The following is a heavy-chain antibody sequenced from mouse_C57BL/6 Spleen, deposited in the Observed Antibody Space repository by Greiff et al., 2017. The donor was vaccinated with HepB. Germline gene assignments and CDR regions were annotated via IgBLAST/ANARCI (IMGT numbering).Heavy chain of an antibody. J-gene: IGHJ3*01. V-gene: IGHV1-55*01. CDR3: ARYGDGSSPFAY. CDR1: GYTFTSYW. Sequence: QVQLQQPGAELVKPGASVKMSCKASGYTFTSYWITWVKQRPGQGLEWIGDIYPGSGSTNYNEKFKSKATLTVDTSSSTAYLQRSSLASEDSAVYYCARYGDGSSPFAYWGQGTLVTVAA. D-gene: IGHD1-1*01. CDR2: IYPGSGST.